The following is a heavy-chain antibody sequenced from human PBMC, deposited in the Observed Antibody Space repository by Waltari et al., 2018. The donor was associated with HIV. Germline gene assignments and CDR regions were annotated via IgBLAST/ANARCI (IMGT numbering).Heavy chain of an antibody. J-gene: IGHJ4*02. CDR3: AHTPYDSDWAFDY. CDR2: IYGDGDE. CDR1: GLSLSVSAVG. D-gene: IGHD3-9*01. V-gene: IGHV2-5*02. Sequence: QITLKESGPTLVKPTQTLTLTCTFSGLSLSVSAVGVGWIRQAPGKAPEWLALIYGDGDERYSLSLESRLTITKDTSKNQVVLTMTNVGPVDTATYYCAHTPYDSDWAFDYWGQGTLVTVSS.